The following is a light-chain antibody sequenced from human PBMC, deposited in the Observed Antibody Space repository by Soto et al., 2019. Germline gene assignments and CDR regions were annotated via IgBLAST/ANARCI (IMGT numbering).Light chain of an antibody. J-gene: IGKJ5*01. V-gene: IGKV1-39*01. CDR2: DAS. CDR1: QSVSTY. CDR3: QQSYMDPIT. Sequence: TQSPGTLSLSPGERGALSCRASQSVSTYLNWYQKRPGKAPNLLIYDASRLQSGVPSRFSGSGGGTDCTLSISSVQPEDFATYFCQQSYMDPITFGQGTRLE.